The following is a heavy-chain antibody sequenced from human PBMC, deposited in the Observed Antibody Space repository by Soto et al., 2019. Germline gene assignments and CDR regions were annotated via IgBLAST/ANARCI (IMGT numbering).Heavy chain of an antibody. Sequence: SVKVSCKASGDTFSNYAICWVRQAPGQGLEWIGGIIPILGSANYAQKFQGRVTISADGSTDTTNLELSSLRSEDTAVYYCARFKVGTTTDYYYGMDVWGQGTTVTVS. D-gene: IGHD1-26*01. CDR3: ARFKVGTTTDYYYGMDV. CDR1: GDTFSNYA. V-gene: IGHV1-69*13. J-gene: IGHJ6*02. CDR2: IIPILGSA.